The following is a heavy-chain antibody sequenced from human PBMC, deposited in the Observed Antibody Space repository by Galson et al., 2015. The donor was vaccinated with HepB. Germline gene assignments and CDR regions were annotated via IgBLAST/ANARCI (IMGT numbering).Heavy chain of an antibody. CDR2: INPNSGGT. Sequence: SVKVSCKASGYMFTGYYMHWVRQAPGQGLEWMGWINPNSGGTNYAQKFQGRVTMTRDTSISTAYMELSSLRSDDTAVYCCARDPILVAGTLGYWGQGTLVTVSS. CDR3: ARDPILVAGTLGY. CDR1: GYMFTGYY. D-gene: IGHD6-19*01. J-gene: IGHJ4*02. V-gene: IGHV1-2*02.